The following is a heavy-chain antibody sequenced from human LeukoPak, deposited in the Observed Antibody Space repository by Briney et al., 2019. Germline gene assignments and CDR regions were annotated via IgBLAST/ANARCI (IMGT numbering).Heavy chain of an antibody. CDR2: IRYDGSNK. D-gene: IGHD3-10*01. J-gene: IGHJ4*02. CDR1: GFTFSSYG. Sequence: PGGSLRLSCAASGFTFSSYGMHWVRQAPGKGLEWVAFIRYDGSNKYYADSVKGRFTISRDNSKNTLYMQMNSLRADDTAVYYCANAYGSGRNALFDHWGQGTLVTVSS. V-gene: IGHV3-30*02. CDR3: ANAYGSGRNALFDH.